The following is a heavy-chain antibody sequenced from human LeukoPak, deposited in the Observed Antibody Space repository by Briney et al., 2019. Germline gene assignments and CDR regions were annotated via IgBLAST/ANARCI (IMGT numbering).Heavy chain of an antibody. Sequence: GASVKVSCKASGYTFTSHGISWVRQAPGQGLEWMGWISAYNGNTNYAQKLQGRVTMTTDTSTSTAYMELRSLRSDDTAVYYCARDLSYDSSGYYRNDAFDIWGQGTMVTVSS. CDR3: ARDLSYDSSGYYRNDAFDI. J-gene: IGHJ3*02. CDR2: ISAYNGNT. D-gene: IGHD3-22*01. V-gene: IGHV1-18*01. CDR1: GYTFTSHG.